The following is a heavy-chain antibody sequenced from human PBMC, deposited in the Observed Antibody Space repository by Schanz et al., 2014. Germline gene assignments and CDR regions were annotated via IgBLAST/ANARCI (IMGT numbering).Heavy chain of an antibody. J-gene: IGHJ4*02. CDR3: AKDGIMVQGVIWERYFDS. V-gene: IGHV1-46*01. CDR1: GYTFTSDS. Sequence: QVQLVQSGAEVKKPGASVKVSCKASGYTFTSDSMHWVRQAPGQGLEWMGMINPSGGSTTYAQKFQGRVTMTRDTSTSTVYMELSSLRSEDTAVYYCAKDGIMVQGVIWERYFDSWGQGTLVTVSS. D-gene: IGHD3-10*01. CDR2: INPSGGST.